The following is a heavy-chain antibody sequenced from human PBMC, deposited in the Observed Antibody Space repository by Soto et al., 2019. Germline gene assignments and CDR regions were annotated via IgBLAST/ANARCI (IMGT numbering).Heavy chain of an antibody. D-gene: IGHD3-10*01. Sequence: SETLSLTCSVSGGSISSADHYWTWIRQPPGKGLEWIGEIYHSGNTNYNPSLKSRVTISVDKSKNQFSLKVTSVTAADTALYYCARVSASSMLRGVVINWGQGTLVTVSS. CDR1: GGSISSADHY. CDR3: ARVSASSMLRGVVIN. J-gene: IGHJ4*02. CDR2: IYHSGNT. V-gene: IGHV4-4*02.